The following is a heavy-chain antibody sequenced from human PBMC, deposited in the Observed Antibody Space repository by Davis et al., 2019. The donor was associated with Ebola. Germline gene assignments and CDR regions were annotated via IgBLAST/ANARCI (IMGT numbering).Heavy chain of an antibody. CDR3: AKEDY. V-gene: IGHV3-30*18. CDR1: GFTFRTYL. CDR2: ISYDGSNK. Sequence: GGSLRLSCAASGFTFRTYLMHWVRQAPGKGLEWVAVISYDGSNKYYADSVKGRFTISRDNSKNTLYLQMNSLRAEDTAVYYCAKEDYWGQGTLVTVSS. J-gene: IGHJ4*02.